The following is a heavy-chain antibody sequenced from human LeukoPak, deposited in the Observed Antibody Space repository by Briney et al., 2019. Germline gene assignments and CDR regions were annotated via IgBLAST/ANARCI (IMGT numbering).Heavy chain of an antibody. CDR3: AILRSKMATGLMDY. CDR2: ISGSGGST. Sequence: GGTLRLSCAASGFTFSSYGMSWVRQAPGKGLEWVSAISGSGGSTYYADSVKGRFTISRDNSKNTLYLQMNSLRAEDTAVYYCAILRSKMATGLMDYWGQGTLVTVSS. D-gene: IGHD5-24*01. CDR1: GFTFSSYG. V-gene: IGHV3-23*01. J-gene: IGHJ4*02.